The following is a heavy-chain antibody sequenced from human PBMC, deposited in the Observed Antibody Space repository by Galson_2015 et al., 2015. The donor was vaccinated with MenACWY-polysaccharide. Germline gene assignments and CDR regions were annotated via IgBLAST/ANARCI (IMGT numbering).Heavy chain of an antibody. CDR1: GFTFSNFW. CDR2: IKQDGSEK. D-gene: IGHD1-26*01. Sequence: SLRLSCAASGFTFSNFWMSWVRQAPGKELEWVASIKQDGSEKYLVDSVKGRFTISRDNAENSLFLQMNSLRAEDTAVYYCVKAGAPIAGVRWYYGMDVWGQGTTVTVSS. CDR3: VKAGAPIAGVRWYYGMDV. J-gene: IGHJ6*02. V-gene: IGHV3-7*01.